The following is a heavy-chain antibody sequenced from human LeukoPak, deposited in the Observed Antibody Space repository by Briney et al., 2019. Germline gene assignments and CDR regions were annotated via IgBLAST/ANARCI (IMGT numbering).Heavy chain of an antibody. CDR2: ISGSSDTI. CDR3: AKHLYGSGTYRSFDA. V-gene: IGHV3-23*01. D-gene: IGHD3-10*01. Sequence: PGGSLRLSCAASGFIFRSYAMSWVRQAPGKGLKWVSGISGSSDTIYYADYVEGRFTISRDNSKNTVYLQMNSLRAEDTAVYFCAKHLYGSGTYRSFDAWGQGTLVTVSS. CDR1: GFIFRSYA. J-gene: IGHJ4*02.